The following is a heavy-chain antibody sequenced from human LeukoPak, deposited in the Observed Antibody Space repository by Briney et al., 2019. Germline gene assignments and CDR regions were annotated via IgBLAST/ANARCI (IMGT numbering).Heavy chain of an antibody. D-gene: IGHD2-2*01. CDR1: GFTFSSYG. CDR3: ARDLRVVPAVPYNWFDP. V-gene: IGHV3-33*01. J-gene: IGHJ5*02. CDR2: IWYDGSNK. Sequence: GGSLRLSCAASGFTFSSYGMHWVRQAPGKGLEWVAVIWYDGSNKYYADSVKGRFTISRDNSKNTLYLQMYSLRAEDTAVYYCARDLRVVPAVPYNWFDPWGQGTLVTVSS.